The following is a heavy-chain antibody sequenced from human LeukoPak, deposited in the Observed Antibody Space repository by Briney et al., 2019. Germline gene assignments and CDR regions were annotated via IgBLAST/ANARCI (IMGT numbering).Heavy chain of an antibody. J-gene: IGHJ5*02. D-gene: IGHD2-2*01. V-gene: IGHV4-59*01. Sequence: NASETLSLTCTVSGGSISTYYWSWIRQPRGKGLEWIGYIYYSGSTTYNPSLKSRATISVDTSKNQFSLKLSSVTAADTAVYYCARGGGWYCSSTSCYDDWFDPWGQGTLVTVSS. CDR3: ARGGGWYCSSTSCYDDWFDP. CDR1: GGSISTYY. CDR2: IYYSGST.